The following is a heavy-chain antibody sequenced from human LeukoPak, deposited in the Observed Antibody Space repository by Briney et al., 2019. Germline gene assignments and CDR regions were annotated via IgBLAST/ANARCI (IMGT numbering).Heavy chain of an antibody. CDR3: AGVDYGDYGRFDY. Sequence: SVKVSCKASGGTFSSYAISWVRQAPGQGLEWMGRIIPIFGTANYAQKFQGRVTITTDESTSTAYMELSSLRSEDTAVYYCAGVDYGDYGRFDYWGQGTLVTVSS. CDR1: GGTFSSYA. J-gene: IGHJ4*02. V-gene: IGHV1-69*05. CDR2: IIPIFGTA. D-gene: IGHD4-17*01.